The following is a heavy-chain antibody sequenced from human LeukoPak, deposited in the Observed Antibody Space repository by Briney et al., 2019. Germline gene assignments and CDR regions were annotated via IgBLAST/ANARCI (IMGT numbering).Heavy chain of an antibody. CDR3: ARIASHSSSWYDGGS. V-gene: IGHV3-74*01. Sequence: PGGSLRLSCEASGFTLSSYWMHWVRQAPGKGLVWVSRINSDGSSTTYADSVKGRFTISRDNAKNTLYLQMNSLRAEDTGVYYCARIASHSSSWYDGGSWGQGTLVTVSS. CDR1: GFTLSSYW. J-gene: IGHJ5*02. CDR2: INSDGSST. D-gene: IGHD6-13*01.